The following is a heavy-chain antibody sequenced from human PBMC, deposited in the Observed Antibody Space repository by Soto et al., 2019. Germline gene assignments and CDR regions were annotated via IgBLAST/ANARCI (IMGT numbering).Heavy chain of an antibody. J-gene: IGHJ6*02. V-gene: IGHV3-43*01. CDR3: AKDMEPKAVAGTYYGMDV. Sequence: HPGGSLRLSCAASGFTFDDYTMHWVRQAPGKGLEWVSLISWDGGSTYYADSVKGRFTISRDNSKNSLYLQMNSLRTEDTALYYCAKDMEPKAVAGTYYGMDVWGQGTTVTVSS. D-gene: IGHD6-19*01. CDR2: ISWDGGST. CDR1: GFTFDDYT.